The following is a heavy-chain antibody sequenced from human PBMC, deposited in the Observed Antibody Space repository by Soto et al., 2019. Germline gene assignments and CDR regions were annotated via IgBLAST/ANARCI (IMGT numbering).Heavy chain of an antibody. CDR3: AKDKDRQQLGGNYYYIMDV. D-gene: IGHD3-10*01. V-gene: IGHV1-69*14. Sequence: QVQLVQSGAEVKKPGSSVKISCKASGGTFRTNAFSWVRQAPGQGLEWMGGIIPIFHTPDYPQKFQGRVTITADKSTTTTYMELSSLRSEDTATYYCAKDKDRQQLGGNYYYIMDVWGQGTTVTVSS. CDR1: GGTFRTNA. J-gene: IGHJ6*02. CDR2: IIPIFHTP.